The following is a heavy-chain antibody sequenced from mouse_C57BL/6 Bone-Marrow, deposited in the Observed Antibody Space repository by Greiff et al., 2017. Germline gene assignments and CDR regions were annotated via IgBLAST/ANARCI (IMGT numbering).Heavy chain of an antibody. D-gene: IGHD1-1*01. CDR1: GYSINSGYY. CDR2: ISYDGSN. CDR3: AREFFLVTTVDWYFDV. Sequence: VQLQQSGPGLVKPSQSLSLTCSVTGYSINSGYYWNWLRQFPGNKLEWMGYISYDGSNNYNPSLKNRISITRDTSKNQFFLKLNSVTTEDTATYYCAREFFLVTTVDWYFDVWGTGTTVTVSS. V-gene: IGHV3-6*01. J-gene: IGHJ1*03.